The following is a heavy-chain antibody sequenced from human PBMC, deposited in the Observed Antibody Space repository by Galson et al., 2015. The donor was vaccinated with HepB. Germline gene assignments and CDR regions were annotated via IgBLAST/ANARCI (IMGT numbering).Heavy chain of an antibody. Sequence: SLRLSCAASGCTVSSNYMSWVRQAPGKGLEWVSVIYSGGSTYYADSVKGRFTISRDNSKNTLYLQMNSLRAEDTAVYYCASNLGDGYNLSPHLLDYWGQGTLVTVSS. D-gene: IGHD5-24*01. CDR2: IYSGGST. J-gene: IGHJ4*02. CDR3: ASNLGDGYNLSPHLLDY. V-gene: IGHV3-66*01. CDR1: GCTVSSNY.